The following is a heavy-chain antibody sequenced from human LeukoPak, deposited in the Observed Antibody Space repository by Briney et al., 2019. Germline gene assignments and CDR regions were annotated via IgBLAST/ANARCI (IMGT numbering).Heavy chain of an antibody. V-gene: IGHV1-46*01. D-gene: IGHD1-26*01. Sequence: GASVKVSCKASGYTFTGYYMHWVRQAPGQGLEWMGIINPSGGSTSYAQKFQGRVTMTRDMSTSTVYMELSSLRSEDTAVYYCARVAHSGSYSRGAFDIWGQGTMVTVSS. CDR1: GYTFTGYY. CDR3: ARVAHSGSYSRGAFDI. J-gene: IGHJ3*02. CDR2: INPSGGST.